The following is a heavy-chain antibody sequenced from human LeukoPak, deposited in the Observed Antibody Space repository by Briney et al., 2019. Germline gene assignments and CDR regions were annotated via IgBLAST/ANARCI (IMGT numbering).Heavy chain of an antibody. J-gene: IGHJ4*02. CDR3: ARRSTGYYFDY. CDR1: GFTFSSYG. D-gene: IGHD1-14*01. Sequence: PGRSLRLSCAASGFTFSSYGMHWVRQAPGKGLEWVAVIWYDGSNKYYADSVKGRFTISRDNSKNTLYLQMNSLRAEDTAVYYCARRSTGYYFDYWGQGTLVTVSS. V-gene: IGHV3-33*01. CDR2: IWYDGSNK.